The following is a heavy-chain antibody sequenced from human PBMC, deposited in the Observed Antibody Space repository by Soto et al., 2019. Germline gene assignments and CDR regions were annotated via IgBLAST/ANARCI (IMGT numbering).Heavy chain of an antibody. D-gene: IGHD3-9*01. V-gene: IGHV1-69*13. J-gene: IGHJ4*02. CDR2: IIPIFGTA. Sequence: ASVKVSCKASGGTFSSYAISWVRQAPGQGLEWMGGIIPIFGTANYAQKFQGRVTITADESTSTAYMELSSLRSEDTAVYYCARDLGGNYDILTGSLLGFAYWGQGTLVTVSS. CDR1: GGTFSSYA. CDR3: ARDLGGNYDILTGSLLGFAY.